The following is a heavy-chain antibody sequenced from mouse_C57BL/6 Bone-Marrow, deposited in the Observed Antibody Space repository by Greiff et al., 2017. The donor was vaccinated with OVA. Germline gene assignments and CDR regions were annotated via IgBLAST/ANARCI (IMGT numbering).Heavy chain of an antibody. V-gene: IGHV14-2*01. J-gene: IGHJ4*01. Sequence: EVKLMESGAELVKPGASVKLSCTASGFNIKDYYMHWVKQRTEQGLEWIGRIDPEDGETKYAPKFQGKATITADTSSNTAYLQLSSLTSEDTAVYYCARRRLRRVGFYAMDYWGQGTSVTVSS. CDR1: GFNIKDYY. CDR3: ARRRLRRVGFYAMDY. CDR2: IDPEDGET. D-gene: IGHD2-4*01.